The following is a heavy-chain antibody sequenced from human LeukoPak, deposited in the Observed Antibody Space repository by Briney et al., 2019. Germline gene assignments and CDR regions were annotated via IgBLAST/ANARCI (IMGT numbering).Heavy chain of an antibody. V-gene: IGHV3-74*01. J-gene: IGHJ3*02. CDR3: ARDEDKVGAFDI. CDR2: INSGGSGT. CDR1: GFNFASHW. D-gene: IGHD1-26*01. Sequence: GGSLRLSCAASGFNFASHWMHWVRQTPGKGLVWVSRINSGGSGTSYADFVEGRFTISRDNAKNSLYLQMNSLRAEDTAVYYCARDEDKVGAFDIWGQGTMVTVSS.